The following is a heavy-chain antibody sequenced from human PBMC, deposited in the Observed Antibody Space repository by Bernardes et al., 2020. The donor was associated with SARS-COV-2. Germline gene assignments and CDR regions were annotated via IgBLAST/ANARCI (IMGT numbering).Heavy chain of an antibody. CDR3: ATHAIGDYFYYFYGMDV. Sequence: GGSLRLSCAASGFITSSYWMSWVRQAPGKGLEWVANIKHDGSEKYYVDSVKGRFTISRDNAKNSLYLQMNSLRAEDTAIYYCATHAIGDYFYYFYGMDVWGQGTTVTVSS. V-gene: IGHV3-7*01. CDR2: IKHDGSEK. D-gene: IGHD4-17*01. J-gene: IGHJ6*02. CDR1: GFITSSYW.